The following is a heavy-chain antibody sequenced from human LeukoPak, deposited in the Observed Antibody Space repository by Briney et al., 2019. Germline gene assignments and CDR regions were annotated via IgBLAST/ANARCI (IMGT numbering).Heavy chain of an antibody. CDR1: GFTFSNYK. D-gene: IGHD3-16*01. Sequence: KSGGSLRLSCAASGFTFSNYKMNWVRQAPGKGLEWVSSISSSSSYIYYADSVKGRFTISRDNAKNSLYLQMNSLRAEDTAVYYCARDGGRGFDYWGQGTLVTVSS. J-gene: IGHJ4*02. CDR2: ISSSSSYI. V-gene: IGHV3-21*01. CDR3: ARDGGRGFDY.